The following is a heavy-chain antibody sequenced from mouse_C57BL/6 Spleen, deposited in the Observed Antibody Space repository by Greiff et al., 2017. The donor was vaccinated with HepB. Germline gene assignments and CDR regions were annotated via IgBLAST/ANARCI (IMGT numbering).Heavy chain of an antibody. CDR2: IRLKSDNYAT. Sequence: EVQGVESGGGLVQPGGSMKLSCVASGFTFSNYWMNWVRQSPEKGLEWVAQIRLKSDNYATHYAESVKGRFTISRDDSKSSVYLQMNNLRAEDTGIYYCTVYYWYFDVWGTGTTVTVSS. CDR1: GFTFSNYW. J-gene: IGHJ1*03. V-gene: IGHV6-3*01. CDR3: TVYYWYFDV.